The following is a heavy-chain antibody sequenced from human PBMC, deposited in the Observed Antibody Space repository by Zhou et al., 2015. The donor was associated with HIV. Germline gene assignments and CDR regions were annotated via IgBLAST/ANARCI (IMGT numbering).Heavy chain of an antibody. D-gene: IGHD2-2*01. J-gene: IGHJ6*02. V-gene: IGHV1-69*01. Sequence: QVQLVQSGAEVKKPGSSVKVSCKASGGTFSSYAISWVRQAPGQGLEWMGGIIPIFGTANYAQKFQGRVTITADESTSTAYMELSSLRSEDTAVYYCARDSPYCSSTSCYRDYYYYYGMDVWGQGDHGHRLL. CDR1: GGTFSSYA. CDR3: ARDSPYCSSTSCYRDYYYYYGMDV. CDR2: IIPIFGTA.